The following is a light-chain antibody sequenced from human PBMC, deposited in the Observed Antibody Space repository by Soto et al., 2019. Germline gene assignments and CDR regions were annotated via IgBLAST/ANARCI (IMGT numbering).Light chain of an antibody. CDR2: SAS. J-gene: IGKJ4*01. Sequence: EILMTQSPATLSVSPGERATLSCRASQSVGTHVAWYQQRPGQAPRLFIHSASTRATGITARFSGSGSGTECTLTINSLQSEDFAIYYGQQYYDWPPVTFGGGNKVE. CDR3: QQYYDWPPVT. CDR1: QSVGTH. V-gene: IGKV3-15*01.